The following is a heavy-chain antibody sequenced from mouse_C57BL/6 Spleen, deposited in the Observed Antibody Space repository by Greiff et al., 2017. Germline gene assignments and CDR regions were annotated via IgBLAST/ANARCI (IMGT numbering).Heavy chain of an antibody. CDR1: GYTFTSYD. D-gene: IGHD4-1*01. J-gene: IGHJ4*01. Sequence: VKLQESGPELVKPGASVKLSCKASGYTFTSYDINWVKQRPGQGLEWIGWIYPRDGSTKYNEKFKGKATLTVDTSSSTAYMELHSLTSEDSAVYFCATLTERKSYAMDYWGQGTSVTVSS. CDR2: IYPRDGST. V-gene: IGHV1-85*01. CDR3: ATLTERKSYAMDY.